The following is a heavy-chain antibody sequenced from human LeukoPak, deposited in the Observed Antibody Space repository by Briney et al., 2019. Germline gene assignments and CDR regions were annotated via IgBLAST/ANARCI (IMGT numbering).Heavy chain of an antibody. CDR2: INPSGGST. J-gene: IGHJ4*02. CDR1: GDTFSSYY. V-gene: IGHV1-46*01. CDR3: ARGGVLRFLEHLDY. D-gene: IGHD3-3*01. Sequence: ASVKVSCKASGDTFSSYYMHWVRQAPGQGLEWMGIINPSGGSTTYAQKFQGRATMTRDTSTSTVYMELSSLRSEDTAVYYCARGGVLRFLEHLDYWGQGTLVTVSS.